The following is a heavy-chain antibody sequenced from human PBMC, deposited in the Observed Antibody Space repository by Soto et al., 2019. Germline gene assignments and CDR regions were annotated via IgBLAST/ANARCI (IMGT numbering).Heavy chain of an antibody. Sequence: SETLSLTCTVSGGSISSSSYYWGWIRQPPGKGLEWIGSIYYSGSTYYNPSLKSRVTISVDTSKNQFSLKLSSVTAADTAVYYCASSTPYDSSGYFYYWGQGTLVTVSS. CDR1: GGSISSSSYY. V-gene: IGHV4-39*01. CDR3: ASSTPYDSSGYFYY. D-gene: IGHD3-22*01. CDR2: IYYSGST. J-gene: IGHJ4*02.